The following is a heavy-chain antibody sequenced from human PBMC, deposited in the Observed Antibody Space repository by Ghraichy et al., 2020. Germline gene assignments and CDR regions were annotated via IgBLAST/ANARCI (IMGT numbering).Heavy chain of an antibody. J-gene: IGHJ3*02. CDR2: ISHSSRFT. V-gene: IGHV3-11*06. Sequence: LSLTCAASGFNFSDYYMSWIRQASGMGLEWVSYISHSSRFTNYADSVKGRFTISRDSAKNSLYLQMNSLRADDTAVYFCARGGRDVFDIWGQGTMVTVSS. CDR1: GFNFSDYY. CDR3: ARGGRDVFDI.